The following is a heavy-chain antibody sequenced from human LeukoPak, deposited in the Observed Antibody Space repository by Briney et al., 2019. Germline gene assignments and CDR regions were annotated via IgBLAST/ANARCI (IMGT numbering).Heavy chain of an antibody. CDR2: INPNSGGT. CDR1: GYTFTGYY. Sequence: ASVKVSCKASGYTFTGYYMHWVRQAPGQGLEWMGWINPNSGGTNYAQKFQGRVTMTWDTSISTAYMELSRLRSDDTAVYYCARGREVVVVAATVVPSRIDPWGQGTLVTVSS. V-gene: IGHV1-2*02. J-gene: IGHJ5*02. D-gene: IGHD2-15*01. CDR3: ARGREVVVVAATVVPSRIDP.